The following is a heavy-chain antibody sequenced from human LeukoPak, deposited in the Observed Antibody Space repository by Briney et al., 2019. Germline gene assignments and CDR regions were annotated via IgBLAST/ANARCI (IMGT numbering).Heavy chain of an antibody. CDR2: INPNSGGT. Sequence: ASVKVSCKASGFTVTGYYMHWVRQAPGQGLEWMGRINPNSGGTNYAQKFQGRVTMTRDTSISTAYMELSRLRSDDTAVYYCARVTGGELPDRDDAFDIWGQGTMVTVSS. D-gene: IGHD1-26*01. V-gene: IGHV1-2*06. CDR3: ARVTGGELPDRDDAFDI. J-gene: IGHJ3*02. CDR1: GFTVTGYY.